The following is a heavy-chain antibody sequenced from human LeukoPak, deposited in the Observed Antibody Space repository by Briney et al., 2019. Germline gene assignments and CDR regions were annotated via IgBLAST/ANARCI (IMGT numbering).Heavy chain of an antibody. J-gene: IGHJ5*02. Sequence: GGSLRLSCAPSGFASSNSCMNWVRQAPGKGLEWVANIKQDVSEKYYVDSVKGRFTISRDNAKNSLYLQMNSLRAEDTAVYYCARVLPFGAFGVVIPNWFDPWGQGTLVTVSS. CDR2: IKQDVSEK. D-gene: IGHD3-3*01. V-gene: IGHV3-7*03. CDR1: GFASSNSC. CDR3: ARVLPFGAFGVVIPNWFDP.